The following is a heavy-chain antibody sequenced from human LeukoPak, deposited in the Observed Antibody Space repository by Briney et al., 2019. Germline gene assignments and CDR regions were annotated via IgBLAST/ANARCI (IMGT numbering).Heavy chain of an antibody. CDR1: GYTFTGYY. Sequence: GASVKVSCKASGYTFTGYYMHWVRQAPGQGLEWMGWINPNRGGTNYAQKFQGRVTMTRDTSISTAYMELSRLRSDDTAVYYCARGVITMVRGVIYYYYYMDVWGKGTTVTVSS. CDR3: ARGVITMVRGVIYYYYYMDV. CDR2: INPNRGGT. V-gene: IGHV1-2*02. J-gene: IGHJ6*03. D-gene: IGHD3-10*01.